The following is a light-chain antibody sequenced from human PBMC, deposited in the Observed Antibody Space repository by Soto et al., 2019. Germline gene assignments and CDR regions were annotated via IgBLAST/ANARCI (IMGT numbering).Light chain of an antibody. CDR1: QSISYW. Sequence: DIQMTQSPSTPSASVGDRVTITCRASQSISYWLAWYQQKPGKAPNLLIYKASSLESGVPSRFSGSCSGTEFTLTISSLQPDDFATYYCQQYNNYWSFGQGTKVEIK. CDR2: KAS. CDR3: QQYNNYWS. J-gene: IGKJ1*01. V-gene: IGKV1-5*03.